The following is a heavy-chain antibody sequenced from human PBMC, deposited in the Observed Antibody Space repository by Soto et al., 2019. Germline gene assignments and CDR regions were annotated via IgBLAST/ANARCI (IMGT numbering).Heavy chain of an antibody. CDR3: ARGRPRVGYNSGHSDFDM. CDR2: IYYSGNT. V-gene: IGHV4-59*01. D-gene: IGHD5-12*01. J-gene: IGHJ3*02. Sequence: PSETLSLTCTVSGASISNYYWIWIRQPPGKGLEWIGYIYYSGNTNYNPSLKSRVTISVDTSKTQFSLKLSSVTAADTAVYYCARGRPRVGYNSGHSDFDMWGQGTMVTVSS. CDR1: GASISNYY.